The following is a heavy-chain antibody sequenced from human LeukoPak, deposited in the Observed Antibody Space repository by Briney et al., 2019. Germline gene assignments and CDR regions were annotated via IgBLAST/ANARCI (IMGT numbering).Heavy chain of an antibody. J-gene: IGHJ4*02. CDR2: IYYSGST. V-gene: IGHV4-59*01. CDR1: GGSISSYY. Sequence: PSETLSLTCTVSGGSISSYYWSWIRQPPGKGLEWIGYIYYSGSTNYNPSLKSRVTISVDTSKNQFSLKLSSVTAADTAVYYCARHGNYYGSGSYYWGQGTLVTVSS. D-gene: IGHD3-10*01. CDR3: ARHGNYYGSGSYY.